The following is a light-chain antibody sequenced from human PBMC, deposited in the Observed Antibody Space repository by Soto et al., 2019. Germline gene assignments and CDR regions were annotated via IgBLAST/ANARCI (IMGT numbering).Light chain of an antibody. Sequence: QSVLTQPPSASGTPGQRITISCSGSNSNIGSHTVHWYQHLPGAAPKLLIYDNDQRPSGVPDRFSGSKSGSAASLAISGLQSDDESDYYCASWDDSLKVWLFGGGTKLTVL. CDR1: NSNIGSHT. V-gene: IGLV1-44*01. J-gene: IGLJ3*02. CDR3: ASWDDSLKVWL. CDR2: DND.